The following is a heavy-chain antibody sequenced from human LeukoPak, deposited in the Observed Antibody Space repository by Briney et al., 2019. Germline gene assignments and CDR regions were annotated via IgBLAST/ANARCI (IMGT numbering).Heavy chain of an antibody. CDR1: GFTFTNYA. V-gene: IGHV3-30-3*01. CDR2: ISHDGSNK. D-gene: IGHD3-9*01. J-gene: IGHJ4*02. Sequence: GGSLRLSCAASGFTFTNYAMHWVRQAPGKGLEWVALISHDGSNKYYADSVKGRFTISRDNAKNSLYLQMNSLRAEDTAVYYCARDGKSRRDILTGYYVDYWGQGTLVTVSS. CDR3: ARDGKSRRDILTGYYVDY.